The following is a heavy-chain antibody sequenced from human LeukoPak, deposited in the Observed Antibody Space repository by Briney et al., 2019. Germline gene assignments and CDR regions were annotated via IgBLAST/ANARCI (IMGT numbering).Heavy chain of an antibody. Sequence: GGSLRLSCAASGFTFSSFAMSWIRQAPGKGLEWVSYISSSGSTIYYADAVKGRFTISRDNAKNSLYLQMNSLRAEDTAVYYCSELGITMIGGVWGKGTTVTISS. CDR1: GFTFSSFA. J-gene: IGHJ6*04. CDR3: SELGITMIGGV. V-gene: IGHV3-48*03. CDR2: ISSSGSTI. D-gene: IGHD3-10*02.